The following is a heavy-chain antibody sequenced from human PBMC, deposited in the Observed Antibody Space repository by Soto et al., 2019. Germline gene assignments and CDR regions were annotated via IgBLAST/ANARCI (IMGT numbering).Heavy chain of an antibody. V-gene: IGHV1-18*01. CDR1: GYTFINYR. CDR2: ISPYNDDT. Sequence: SSVKVSCKTSGYTFINYRISWLRQAPGQGPEWMGWISPYNDDTKYAQKFQGRVTMTTDTSTRTAYMEMRSLRSDDTAIYYCARQVSYYGMDVWGQGTTVTVSS. J-gene: IGHJ6*02. D-gene: IGHD3-10*01. CDR3: ARQVSYYGMDV.